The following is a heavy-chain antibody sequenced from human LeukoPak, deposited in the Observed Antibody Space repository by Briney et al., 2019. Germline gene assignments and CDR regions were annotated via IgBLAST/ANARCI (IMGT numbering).Heavy chain of an antibody. CDR2: MYISGST. J-gene: IGHJ4*02. D-gene: IGHD1-26*01. CDR3: ARDYLVGAPLDS. CDR1: GVSITNYY. Sequence: ASETLSLTCTVSGVSITNYYWAWIRQPAGKGLEWIGRMYISGSTNYNPSPKSRVTISIDKSKNQFSLKLRSVTAADTAVYYCARDYLVGAPLDSWGQGTLVTVSS. V-gene: IGHV4-4*07.